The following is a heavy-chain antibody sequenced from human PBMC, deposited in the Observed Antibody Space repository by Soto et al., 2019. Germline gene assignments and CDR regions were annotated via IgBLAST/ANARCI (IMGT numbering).Heavy chain of an antibody. J-gene: IGHJ4*02. D-gene: IGHD3-10*01. CDR2: IYYSGST. CDR3: ARDRAFTYGFDS. V-gene: IGHV4-61*01. Sequence: SETLSLTCTVSGGSVSSSSYFWSWIRQPPGKGLEWIGYIYYSGSTDYNPSLKSRVTISVDTSKNQFSLKLNSVTAADTAVYYCARDRAFTYGFDSWGQGTLVTVSS. CDR1: GGSVSSSSYF.